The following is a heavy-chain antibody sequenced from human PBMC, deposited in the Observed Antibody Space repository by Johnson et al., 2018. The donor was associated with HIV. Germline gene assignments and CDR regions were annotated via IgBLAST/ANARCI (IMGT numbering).Heavy chain of an antibody. Sequence: QVQLVESGGGLVQPGGSLRLSCAASGFTFSSYAMHWVRQAPGKGLEWVAVISYDGSNKYYADSVKGRFTISRENAKNSLYLQMNSLRAGDTAVYYCARGQQDMGAGAFDIWGQGTMVTVSS. CDR3: ARGQQDMGAGAFDI. CDR1: GFTFSSYA. J-gene: IGHJ3*02. V-gene: IGHV3-30*14. CDR2: ISYDGSNK. D-gene: IGHD3-16*01.